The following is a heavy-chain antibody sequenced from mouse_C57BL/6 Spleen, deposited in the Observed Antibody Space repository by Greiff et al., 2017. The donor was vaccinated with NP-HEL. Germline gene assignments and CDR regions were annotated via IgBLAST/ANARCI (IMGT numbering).Heavy chain of an antibody. D-gene: IGHD1-1*02. V-gene: IGHV1-54*01. CDR2: INPGSGGT. CDR1: GYAFTNYL. Sequence: QVQLQQSGAELVRPGTSVKVSCKASGYAFTNYLIEWVKQRPGQGLEWIGVINPGSGGTNYNEKFKGKATLTADKSSSTAYMQLSSLTSEDSAVYFCARGGPLRLFSYAMDYWGQGTSVTVSS. CDR3: ARGGPLRLFSYAMDY. J-gene: IGHJ4*01.